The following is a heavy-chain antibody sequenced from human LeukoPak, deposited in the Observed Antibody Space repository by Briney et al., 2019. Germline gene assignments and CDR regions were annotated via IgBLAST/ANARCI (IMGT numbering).Heavy chain of an antibody. CDR3: TKSLGGYYAFDY. CDR2: INPCCGRT. V-gene: IGHV1-46*01. J-gene: IGHJ4*02. CDR1: GYTFTSYY. D-gene: IGHD3-22*01. Sequence: ASVKVSCKASGYTFTSYYMHWVRQAPGQGLEWVGIINPCCGRTSSAHKFQVRVTITRDTSTSTVYMQLSSLRSEDTALYSCTKSLGGYYAFDYWGQGTLVTVSS.